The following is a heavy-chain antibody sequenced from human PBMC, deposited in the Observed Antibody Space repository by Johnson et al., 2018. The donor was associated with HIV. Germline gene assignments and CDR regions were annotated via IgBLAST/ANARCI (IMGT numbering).Heavy chain of an antibody. V-gene: IGHV3-30-3*01. CDR2: ISYDGSNK. J-gene: IGHJ3*02. Sequence: QEQLVESGGGVVQPGRSLRLSCAASRFTFSTYAMHWVRQAPGKGLEWVAVISYDGSNKYYADSVKGRFTISRDNSKNTLYLQMNSLRAEDTAVYYCARDPNYYGSSGYLGRAFDIWGQGTMVTVSS. CDR1: RFTFSTYA. D-gene: IGHD3-22*01. CDR3: ARDPNYYGSSGYLGRAFDI.